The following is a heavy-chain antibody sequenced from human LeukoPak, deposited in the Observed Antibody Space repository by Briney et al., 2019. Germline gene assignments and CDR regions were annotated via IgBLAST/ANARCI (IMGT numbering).Heavy chain of an antibody. D-gene: IGHD3-22*01. CDR3: AREGGFYRTLDY. V-gene: IGHV4-4*02. CDR1: GGSVINTNW. Sequence: SGTLSLTCGVSGGSVINTNWWTWVRQPPGKGLEWNGEVHLDGRTNYNPSLESPLTMSVDVSENQVSLKLTSVTAADTAVYYCAREGGFYRTLDYSGQGTLVTASS. J-gene: IGHJ4*02. CDR2: VHLDGRT.